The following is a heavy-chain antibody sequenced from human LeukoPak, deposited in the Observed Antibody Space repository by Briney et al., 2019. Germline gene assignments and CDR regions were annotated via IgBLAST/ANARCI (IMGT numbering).Heavy chain of an antibody. CDR1: GGSFSGYY. CDR2: IYYSGST. J-gene: IGHJ6*02. Sequence: PSETLSLTCAVYGGSFSGYYWSWIRQPPGKGLEWIGYIYYSGSTNYNPSLKSRVTISVDTSKNQFSLKLSSVTAADTAVYYCARDSYSSSWFYYYGMDVWGQGTTVTVSS. D-gene: IGHD6-13*01. V-gene: IGHV4-59*01. CDR3: ARDSYSSSWFYYYGMDV.